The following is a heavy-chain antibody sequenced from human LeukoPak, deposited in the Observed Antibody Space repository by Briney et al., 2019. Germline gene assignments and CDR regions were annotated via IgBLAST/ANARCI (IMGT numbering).Heavy chain of an antibody. CDR2: FDPEDGET. J-gene: IGHJ4*02. CDR3: ATAWSIVGATTLGY. V-gene: IGHV1-24*01. Sequence: ASVNVSCKFSVYTLTELSMHWVRQAPGKGLEWMGGFDPEDGETIYAQKFQGRVTMTEDTSTDTAYMELSSLRSEDTAVYYCATAWSIVGATTLGYWGQGTLVTVSS. D-gene: IGHD1-26*01. CDR1: VYTLTELS.